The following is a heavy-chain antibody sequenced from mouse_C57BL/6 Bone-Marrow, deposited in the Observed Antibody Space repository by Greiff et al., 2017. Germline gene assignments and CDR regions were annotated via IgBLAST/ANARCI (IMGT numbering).Heavy chain of an antibody. V-gene: IGHV1-69*01. J-gene: IGHJ3*01. CDR1: GYTFTSYW. CDR2: FDPSDSYT. Sequence: VQLQQPGAELVMPGASVKLSCKASGYTFTSYWMHWVKQRPGQGLEWIGEFDPSDSYTNYNQKFKGKSTLTVDKSSSTAYIQLSRLTSDDSAVYYCAAYDYDAYWGQGTLVTVSA. D-gene: IGHD2-4*01. CDR3: AAYDYDAY.